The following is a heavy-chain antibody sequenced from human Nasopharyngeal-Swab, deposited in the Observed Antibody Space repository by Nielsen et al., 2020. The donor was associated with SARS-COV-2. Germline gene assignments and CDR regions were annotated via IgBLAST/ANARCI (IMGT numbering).Heavy chain of an antibody. D-gene: IGHD3-3*01. V-gene: IGHV1-8*01. CDR2: MNPNSGNT. Sequence: ASAKVSSNASGYTFTSYYIIWVRQATGQGLEWMGWMNPNSGNTGYAQKFQGRVTMTSNTSISTAYMELISLRSEDTAVYYCARALTRIITIFGVVIPNWFDPWGQGTLVTVSS. CDR3: ARALTRIITIFGVVIPNWFDP. J-gene: IGHJ5*02. CDR1: GYTFTSYY.